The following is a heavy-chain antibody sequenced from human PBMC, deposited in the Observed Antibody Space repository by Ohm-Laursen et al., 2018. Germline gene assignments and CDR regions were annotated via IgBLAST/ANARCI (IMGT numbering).Heavy chain of an antibody. Sequence: TLSLTCVVYGGSFSGYYWSWIRQPPGKGLEWIGEINHSGSTNYNPSLKSRVTISVDTSKNQFSLKLSSVTAADTAVYYCARRKPGYSYGAGFDYWGQGTLVTVSS. J-gene: IGHJ4*02. V-gene: IGHV4-34*01. CDR3: ARRKPGYSYGAGFDY. D-gene: IGHD5-18*01. CDR2: INHSGST. CDR1: GGSFSGYY.